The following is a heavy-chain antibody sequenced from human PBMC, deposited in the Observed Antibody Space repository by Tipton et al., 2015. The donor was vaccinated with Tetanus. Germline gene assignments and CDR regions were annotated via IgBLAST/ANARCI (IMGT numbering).Heavy chain of an antibody. V-gene: IGHV4-31*03. CDR1: GGSIGSGGYY. D-gene: IGHD2-21*02. CDR3: ARAPRYCGGDCYHFDY. CDR2: IYYSGTI. J-gene: IGHJ4*02. Sequence: TLSLTCTVSGGSIGSGGYYWNWIRQLPGKGLEWIGYIYYSGTIYSNPSLRSRVTISGDTSKNYFSLDVRSVTAADTAVYYCARAPRYCGGDCYHFDYWGQGTLVTVSS.